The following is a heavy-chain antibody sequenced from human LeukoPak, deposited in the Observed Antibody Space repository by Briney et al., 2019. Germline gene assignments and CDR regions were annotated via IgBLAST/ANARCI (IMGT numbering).Heavy chain of an antibody. CDR1: GFTFSSYG. J-gene: IGHJ4*02. Sequence: GGSLRLSCAASGFTFSSYGMHWVRQAPGKGLEWVAVISYDGSNKYYADSVKGRFTISRDNSKSTLYLQMNSLRAEDTAVYYCAKLGVISSDFDYWGQGTLVTVSS. D-gene: IGHD3-10*01. CDR2: ISYDGSNK. V-gene: IGHV3-30*18. CDR3: AKLGVISSDFDY.